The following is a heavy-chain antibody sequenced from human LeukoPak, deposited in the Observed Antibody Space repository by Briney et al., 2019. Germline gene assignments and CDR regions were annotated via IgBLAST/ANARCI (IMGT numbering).Heavy chain of an antibody. V-gene: IGHV6-1*01. Sequence: SQTLSLTCAISGDSVSSNSAAWNRIRQSPSRGLEWLGRTYYRSKWYNDYAVSVKSRMTINPDTSKNQFSLQLNSVTPEDTAVYYCARDRVSSSWYFSPYFDYWGQGTLVTVSS. J-gene: IGHJ4*02. CDR1: GDSVSSNSAA. CDR2: TYYRSKWYN. D-gene: IGHD6-13*01. CDR3: ARDRVSSSWYFSPYFDY.